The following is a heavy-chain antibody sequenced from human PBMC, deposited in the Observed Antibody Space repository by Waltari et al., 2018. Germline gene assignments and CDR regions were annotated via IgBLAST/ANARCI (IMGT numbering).Heavy chain of an antibody. CDR2: INAGNGNT. D-gene: IGHD6-13*01. Sequence: LVQSGAEVKKPGASVKVSCKASGYTFTSYAMHWVRQAPGQRLEWMGWINAGNGNTKYSQKFQGRVTITRDTSASTAYMELSSLRSEDTAVYYCARGIAAAGQEDYWGQGTLVTVSS. CDR1: GYTFTSYA. V-gene: IGHV1-3*01. J-gene: IGHJ4*02. CDR3: ARGIAAAGQEDY.